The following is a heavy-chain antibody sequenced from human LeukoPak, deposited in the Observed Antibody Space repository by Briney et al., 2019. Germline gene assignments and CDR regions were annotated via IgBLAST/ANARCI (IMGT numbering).Heavy chain of an antibody. CDR3: ARGVRYCSSTSCYIRRFWFDP. V-gene: IGHV1-2*02. D-gene: IGHD2-2*02. CDR2: INPNSGGT. Sequence: ASVKVSCKASGYTFTGYYMHWVRQAPGQGLEWMGWINPNSGGTNYAQKFQGRVTMTRDTSISTAYMELSRLRSDDTAVYYCARGVRYCSSTSCYIRRFWFDPWGQGTLVTVSS. CDR1: GYTFTGYY. J-gene: IGHJ5*02.